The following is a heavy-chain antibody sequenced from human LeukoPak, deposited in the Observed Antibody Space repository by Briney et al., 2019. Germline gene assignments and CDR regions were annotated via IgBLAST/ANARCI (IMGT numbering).Heavy chain of an antibody. D-gene: IGHD4-17*01. CDR3: ARGADDYGDYENAFDI. Sequence: GGSLRLSCAASGFPFSSYRMNWVRQTPGKGLEWVSSISSSTSYIYYADSVKGRFTISRDNAKNSLYLQMNSLRVEDTAVYYCARGADDYGDYENAFDIWGQGTMVTVSS. CDR1: GFPFSSYR. V-gene: IGHV3-21*01. CDR2: ISSSTSYI. J-gene: IGHJ3*02.